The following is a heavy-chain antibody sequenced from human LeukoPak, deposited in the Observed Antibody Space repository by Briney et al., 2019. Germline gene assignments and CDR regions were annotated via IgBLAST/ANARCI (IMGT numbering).Heavy chain of an antibody. V-gene: IGHV3-7*01. D-gene: IGHD4-17*01. CDR2: IRQDGSEK. CDR1: GFTFSSYW. Sequence: PGGSLRLSCAASGFTFSSYWMSLVRQAPGKGLEWVANIRQDGSEKYYVDSVKGRFTISRDNAKNSLYLQMNSLRAEDTAVYYCARDYYDYGDYGDYWGQGTLVTVSS. CDR3: ARDYYDYGDYGDY. J-gene: IGHJ4*02.